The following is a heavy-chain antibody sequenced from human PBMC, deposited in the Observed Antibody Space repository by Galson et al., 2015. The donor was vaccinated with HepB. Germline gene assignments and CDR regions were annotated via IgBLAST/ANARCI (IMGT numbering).Heavy chain of an antibody. D-gene: IGHD3-16*01. CDR3: ARDVSTFGGYGGHFDY. CDR1: GFNFSAYG. CDR2: ISYEGGNI. Sequence: SLRLSCAVSGFNFSAYGMHWVRQAPGKGLEWVAVISYEGGNIYSAESVAGRFTISRDNSKKTLYLQMNSLGTDDTAVYYCARDVSTFGGYGGHFDYWGQGTPVSVSS. J-gene: IGHJ4*02. V-gene: IGHV3-30*03.